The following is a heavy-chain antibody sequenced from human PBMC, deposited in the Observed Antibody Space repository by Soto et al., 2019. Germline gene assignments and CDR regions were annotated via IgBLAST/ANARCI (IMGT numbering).Heavy chain of an antibody. CDR1: GFTFSDYF. Sequence: QVQLVESGGGLVKPGGSLRLSCAVSGFTFSDYFMSCIRQAPGKGPEWISHISSSSISTNYADSVKGRFTISRDNAKNSLYLEMTSLTAEDTAIYYCAKNGDYSCYYAMDVWGQGTTVSVSS. D-gene: IGHD4-17*01. V-gene: IGHV3-11*06. J-gene: IGHJ6*02. CDR2: ISSSSIST. CDR3: AKNGDYSCYYAMDV.